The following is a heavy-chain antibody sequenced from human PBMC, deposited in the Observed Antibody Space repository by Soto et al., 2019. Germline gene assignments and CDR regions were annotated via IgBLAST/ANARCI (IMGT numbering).Heavy chain of an antibody. Sequence: EVQLLESGGGLVQPGGSLRLSCAASGFTFNTYVMNWVRQAPGKGLEWVSTISYSADKTHYADSVKGRFTISRDNSRDALFLQMNSRRADDAAVYYCARRARTATTNWGAFEVWGQGTMVTGSS. V-gene: IGHV3-23*01. CDR3: ARRARTATTNWGAFEV. J-gene: IGHJ3*01. CDR2: ISYSADKT. D-gene: IGHD1-7*01. CDR1: GFTFNTYV.